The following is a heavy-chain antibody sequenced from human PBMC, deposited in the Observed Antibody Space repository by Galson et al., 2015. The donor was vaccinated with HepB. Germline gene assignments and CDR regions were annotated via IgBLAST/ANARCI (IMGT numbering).Heavy chain of an antibody. D-gene: IGHD2-21*01. Sequence: SLRLSCAASGFTFNIHAMHWVRQTPGRGLEWMVIISYDGSVVNYAESVKGRFTISRDNSKNTVYLQMNSLRAEDTAVYYCASSRFDSGDFDILNAFDVWGQGTSVAVSS. J-gene: IGHJ3*01. CDR2: ISYDGSVV. V-gene: IGHV3-30*04. CDR1: GFTFNIHA. CDR3: ASSRFDSGDFDILNAFDV.